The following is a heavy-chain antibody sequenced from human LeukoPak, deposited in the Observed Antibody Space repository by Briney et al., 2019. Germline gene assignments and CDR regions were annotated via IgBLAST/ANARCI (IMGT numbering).Heavy chain of an antibody. CDR1: GYRFISNY. D-gene: IGHD2-21*02. CDR2: MHPGNGNT. Sequence: ASVKVSCKASGYRFISNYIQWVRQAPGLGPEWMGWMHPGNGNTRYAEKFQGRVTMTRDTSINTAYMDLSSLRSDDTAVYYCAREGSYCVGGDCYSFDFWGQGTLIAVSS. CDR3: AREGSYCVGGDCYSFDF. J-gene: IGHJ4*02. V-gene: IGHV1-2*02.